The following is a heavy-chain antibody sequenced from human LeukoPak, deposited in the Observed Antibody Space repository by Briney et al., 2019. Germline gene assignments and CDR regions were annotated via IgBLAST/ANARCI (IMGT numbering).Heavy chain of an antibody. CDR1: GGSISSYY. Sequence: SETLSLTCTVSGGSISSYYWSWIRQPPGKGLEWIGYISYSAITNYNPALKSRVTISVDRSKNQFSLRLSSMTAADPDSAVYYCAGGYSSSSFTSFDSWGRGILVVVSS. D-gene: IGHD6-19*01. CDR3: AGGYSSSSFTSFDS. CDR2: ISYSAIT. V-gene: IGHV4-59*12. J-gene: IGHJ4*02.